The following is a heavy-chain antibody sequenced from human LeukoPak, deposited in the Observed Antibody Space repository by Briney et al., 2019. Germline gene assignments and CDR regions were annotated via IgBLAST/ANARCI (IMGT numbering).Heavy chain of an antibody. CDR1: GGSINSGDYY. CDR3: ARASPAAGNDAFDI. D-gene: IGHD6-13*01. V-gene: IGHV4-30-4*01. J-gene: IGHJ3*02. Sequence: PSETLSLTCTVSGGSINSGDYYWSWIRQPPGKGLEWIGYIYYSGSTYYNPSLKSRVTISVDTSKNQFSLKLSSVTAADTAVYYCARASPAAGNDAFDIWGQGTMVTVSS. CDR2: IYYSGST.